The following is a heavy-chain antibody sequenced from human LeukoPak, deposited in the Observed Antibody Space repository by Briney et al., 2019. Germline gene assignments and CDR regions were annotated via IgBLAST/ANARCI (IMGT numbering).Heavy chain of an antibody. V-gene: IGHV3-74*01. CDR3: ARGGDRTYCSGGSCYSLGDY. CDR2: INSDGSST. CDR1: GFTFSSYW. J-gene: IGHJ4*02. D-gene: IGHD2-15*01. Sequence: GGSPRLSCAASGFTFSSYWMHWVRQAPGKGLVWVSRINSDGSSTSYADSVKGRFTISRDNAKNTMYLQMNSLRAEDTAVYYCARGGDRTYCSGGSCYSLGDYWGQGTLVTVSS.